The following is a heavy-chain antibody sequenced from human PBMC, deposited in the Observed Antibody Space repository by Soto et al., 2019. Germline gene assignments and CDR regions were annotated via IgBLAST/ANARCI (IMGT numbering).Heavy chain of an antibody. V-gene: IGHV4-59*01. J-gene: IGHJ5*02. CDR2: ILYSGST. D-gene: IGHD7-27*01. Sequence: NPSETLSLTCTVSGGSISTYYWIWIRQAPGKGLEWIGYILYSGSTNYNPSLNSRVTMSLDTSKNQFSLKLSSVTTADMAVYYCARGGGTGNWFDPWSQGSLVTVSS. CDR3: ARGGGTGNWFDP. CDR1: GGSISTYY.